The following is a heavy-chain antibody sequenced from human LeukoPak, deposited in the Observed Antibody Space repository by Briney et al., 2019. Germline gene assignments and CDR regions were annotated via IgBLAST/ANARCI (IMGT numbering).Heavy chain of an antibody. J-gene: IGHJ6*03. Sequence: GGSLRLSCAASGFTFADYGMSWVRQAPGKGLEWVSGINWNGGSTGYADSVKGRYTISRDNAKNSLYLQMNSLRAEDTALYYCARWGGIAAIRVRSFYMDVWGKGTTVTVSS. CDR1: GFTFADYG. CDR2: INWNGGST. D-gene: IGHD6-13*01. V-gene: IGHV3-20*04. CDR3: ARWGGIAAIRVRSFYMDV.